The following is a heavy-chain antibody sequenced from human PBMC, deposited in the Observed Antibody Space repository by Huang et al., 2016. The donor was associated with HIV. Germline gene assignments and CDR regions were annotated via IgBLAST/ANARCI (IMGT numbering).Heavy chain of an antibody. V-gene: IGHV3-9*01. J-gene: IGHJ4*02. CDR3: AHLPEPSSPWTDY. CDR1: GFTFDDFS. CDR2: ITWDSDRV. Sequence: EVHLVESGGGLVQPGRSLRLSCGASGFTFDDFSMHWVRQRQGKVWEYGSGITWDSDRVFYAASGKGRFTISRDNAKNSLYLQMNSLRVEDTALYYCAHLPEPSSPWTDYWGQGTLVTVSS. D-gene: IGHD1-1*01.